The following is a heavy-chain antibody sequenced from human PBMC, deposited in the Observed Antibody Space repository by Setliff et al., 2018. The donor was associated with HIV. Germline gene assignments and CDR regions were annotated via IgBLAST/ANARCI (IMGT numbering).Heavy chain of an antibody. CDR1: GGTFSSYA. D-gene: IGHD5-18*01. Sequence: SVKVSCKASGGTFSSYAISWVRQAPGQGLEWMGGIIPIFGTANYAQKFQGRVTITTDESTSTAYMELSSLRSEDTAVYYCASGYSYGPPYYYYGMDVWGQGTTGTVSS. J-gene: IGHJ6*02. CDR3: ASGYSYGPPYYYYGMDV. CDR2: IIPIFGTA. V-gene: IGHV1-69*05.